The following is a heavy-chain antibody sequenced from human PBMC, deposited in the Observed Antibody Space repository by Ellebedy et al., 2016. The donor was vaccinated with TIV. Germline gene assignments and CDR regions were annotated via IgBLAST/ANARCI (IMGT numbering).Heavy chain of an antibody. D-gene: IGHD2-15*01. Sequence: ASVKVSCXASGYSFTNSGITWVRQAPGQGLEWMGWISAYNGDTIYAQTLQGRVTMTTDTSTNTAYMELRSLRSDDTAVYYCARDFSFLCSANSCYSGGISIDYWGQGTLVTVSS. V-gene: IGHV1-18*01. CDR1: GYSFTNSG. CDR2: ISAYNGDT. J-gene: IGHJ4*02. CDR3: ARDFSFLCSANSCYSGGISIDY.